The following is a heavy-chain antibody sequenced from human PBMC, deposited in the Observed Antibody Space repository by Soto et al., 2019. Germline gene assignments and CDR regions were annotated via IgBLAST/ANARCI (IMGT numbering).Heavy chain of an antibody. CDR3: ARSNYDFWSGSSNYFVMDV. J-gene: IGHJ6*02. Sequence: EVQLVESGGGLVQPGGSLRVSCAASGFTFSNYTMNWVRQAPGKGLEWVSAISSSSLYIYYADSVKGRFTISREIAKKSLYMQMNSMGAEDTSVYYCARSNYDFWSGSSNYFVMDVWGRGTEVTGSS. D-gene: IGHD3-3*01. CDR1: GFTFSNYT. V-gene: IGHV3-21*01. CDR2: ISSSSLYI.